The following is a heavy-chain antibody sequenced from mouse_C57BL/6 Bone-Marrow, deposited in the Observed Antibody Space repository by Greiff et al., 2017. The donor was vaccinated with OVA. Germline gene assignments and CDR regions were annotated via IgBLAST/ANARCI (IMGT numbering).Heavy chain of an antibody. CDR3: TTGGSSLFDY. CDR1: GFNIKDDY. CDR2: IDPENGDT. Sequence: EVKLMESGAELVRPGASVKLSCTASGFNIKDDYMHWVKQRPEQGLEWIGWIDPENGDTEYASKFQGKATITADTSSNTAYLQLSSLTSEDTAVYYCTTGGSSLFDYWGQGTTLTVSS. J-gene: IGHJ2*01. D-gene: IGHD1-1*01. V-gene: IGHV14-4*01.